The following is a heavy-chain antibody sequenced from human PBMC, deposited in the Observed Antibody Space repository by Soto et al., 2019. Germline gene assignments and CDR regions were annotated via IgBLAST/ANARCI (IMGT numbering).Heavy chain of an antibody. CDR2: ISAYNGNT. Sequence: ASVKVSGKDSGYTFTSDGISWVRQAPGQGLEWMGWISAYNGNTNYAQKLQGRVTMTTDTSTSTAYMELRSLRSDDTAVYYCARDRPPGLWGNTADYWGQGTLVNVSS. V-gene: IGHV1-18*01. D-gene: IGHD3-16*01. CDR1: GYTFTSDG. CDR3: ARDRPPGLWGNTADY. J-gene: IGHJ4*02.